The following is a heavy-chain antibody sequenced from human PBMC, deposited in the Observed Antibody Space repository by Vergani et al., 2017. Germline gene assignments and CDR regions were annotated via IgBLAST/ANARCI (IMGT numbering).Heavy chain of an antibody. J-gene: IGHJ3*02. CDR3: ARGGEGDGDQASRGDAFDI. Sequence: VQLVQSGAEVKKPGASVKVSCKASGYTFTGYYMHWVRQAPGQGLEWMGWIKPNGGGTNYAQKFQGRVTMTRDTTISTAYMELSRLRSDDTAVDYCARGGEGDGDQASRGDAFDIWGQGTMVTVSS. CDR2: IKPNGGGT. D-gene: IGHD4-17*01. CDR1: GYTFTGYY. V-gene: IGHV1-2*02.